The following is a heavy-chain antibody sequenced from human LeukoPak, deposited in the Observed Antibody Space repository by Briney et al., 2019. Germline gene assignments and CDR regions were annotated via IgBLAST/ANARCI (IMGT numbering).Heavy chain of an antibody. CDR2: IYDSGST. CDR3: ACLTTADAFDI. J-gene: IGHJ3*02. Sequence: PSETLSLTCTVSDGSSSIYYWSWIRQPPGKGLEWIGYIYDSGSTNYNPSLKSRVTISVDTSKNQFSLKLSSVTAADTAVYYCACLTTADAFDIWGQGTMVTVSS. CDR1: DGSSSIYY. D-gene: IGHD3-22*01. V-gene: IGHV4-59*01.